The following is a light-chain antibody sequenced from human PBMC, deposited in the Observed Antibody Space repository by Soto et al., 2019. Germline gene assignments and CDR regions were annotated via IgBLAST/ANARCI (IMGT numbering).Light chain of an antibody. Sequence: DIQLTQSPSSVSASVGDRVTITCRANQHIDRWLAWFQQKPGKAPELLIYGASILESWVPSRFNCSRSGTDFTRTISGLQPEDFATYYCHQAHTFPYTFGPGTKVDVK. CDR3: HQAHTFPYT. V-gene: IGKV1-12*01. J-gene: IGKJ3*01. CDR1: QHIDRW. CDR2: GAS.